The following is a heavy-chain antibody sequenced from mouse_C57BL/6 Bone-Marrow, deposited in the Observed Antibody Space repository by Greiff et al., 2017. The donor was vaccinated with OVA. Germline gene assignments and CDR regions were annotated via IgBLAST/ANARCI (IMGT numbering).Heavy chain of an antibody. J-gene: IGHJ1*03. CDR1: GYTFTNYW. Sequence: VQLQESGAELVRPGTSVKMSCKASGYTFTNYWIGWAKQRPGHGLEWIGDIYPGGGYTNYNEKFKGKATLTADKSSSTAYMQFSSLTSEDSAIYYCAREQEGYVDVWGTGTTVTVSS. CDR2: IYPGGGYT. V-gene: IGHV1-63*01. CDR3: AREQEGYVDV.